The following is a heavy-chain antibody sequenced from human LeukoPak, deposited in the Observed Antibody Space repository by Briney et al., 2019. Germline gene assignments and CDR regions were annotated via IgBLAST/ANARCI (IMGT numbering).Heavy chain of an antibody. J-gene: IGHJ4*02. CDR3: ARAETTAGSY. CDR2: ISYDGSNK. V-gene: IGHV3-30*03. D-gene: IGHD6-25*01. Sequence: GGSLRLSCAASGFTLSSYGMHWVRQAPGKGLEWVALISYDGSNKFYADSVKGRFTISRDNSKNTLYLQMNSLRAEDTAVYYCARAETTAGSYWGQGTLVSVSS. CDR1: GFTLSSYG.